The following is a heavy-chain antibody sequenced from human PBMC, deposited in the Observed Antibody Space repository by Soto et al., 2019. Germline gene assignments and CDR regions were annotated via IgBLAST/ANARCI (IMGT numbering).Heavy chain of an antibody. D-gene: IGHD6-6*01. J-gene: IGHJ6*03. Sequence: SETLSLTCAVYGGSFSCYYWSWIRQPPGKGREGSGEINHSGSTNDNPSLKSRVTISVDTSKNQFSLKLNSVTAADTAVYYCAGFSIEYSSSEYYMDVWGKGTTVTVSS. CDR3: AGFSIEYSSSEYYMDV. V-gene: IGHV4-34*01. CDR1: GGSFSCYY. CDR2: INHSGST.